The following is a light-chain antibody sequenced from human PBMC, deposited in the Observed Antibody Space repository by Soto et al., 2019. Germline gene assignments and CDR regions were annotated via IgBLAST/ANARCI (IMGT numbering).Light chain of an antibody. J-gene: IGKJ4*01. CDR2: AAS. V-gene: IGKV1-17*03. CDR3: VQHYSYPLT. CDR1: QDISSA. Sequence: IQMTQSPSAMSASVGDRVTITCRASQDISSALAWFQQKPGKVPERLIYAASSLQGGVPSRFSGSGSGTEFTLTISSLQPEDFATYYCVQHYSYPLTFGGGTKVDIK.